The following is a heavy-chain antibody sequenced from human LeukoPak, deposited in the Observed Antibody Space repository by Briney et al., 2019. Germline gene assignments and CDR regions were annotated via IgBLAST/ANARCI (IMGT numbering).Heavy chain of an antibody. V-gene: IGHV4-34*01. CDR3: ARAIRDFWSGYLIDY. Sequence: GSLRLSCAASGFTFSSYGMSWVRQPPGKGLEWIGEINHSGSTNYNPSLKSRVTISVDTSKNQFSLKLSSVTAADTAVYYCARAIRDFWSGYLIDYWGQGTLVTVSS. CDR1: GFTFSSYG. J-gene: IGHJ4*02. D-gene: IGHD3-3*01. CDR2: INHSGST.